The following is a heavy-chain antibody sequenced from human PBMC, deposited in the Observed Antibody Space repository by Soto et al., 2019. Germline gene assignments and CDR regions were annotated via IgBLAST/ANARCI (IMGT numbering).Heavy chain of an antibody. CDR1: GFTFSSYG. J-gene: IGHJ4*02. V-gene: IGHV3-23*01. CDR2: ISRSGDST. CDR3: ARDTPRHDFWSGYSDS. Sequence: PGGSLGLSCAASGFTFSSYGMHWVRQAPGMGLEWVSAISRSGDSTYYGASVKGRFIVSRDNSKNIVYLQMKKLRVEDTAVYYCARDTPRHDFWSGYSDSWGQGTLVTVSS. D-gene: IGHD3-3*01.